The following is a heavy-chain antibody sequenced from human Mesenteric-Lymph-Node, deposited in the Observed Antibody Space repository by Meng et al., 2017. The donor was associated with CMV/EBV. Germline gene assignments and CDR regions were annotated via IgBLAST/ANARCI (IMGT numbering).Heavy chain of an antibody. D-gene: IGHD5-24*01. CDR2: IYYSGST. V-gene: IGHV4-39*07. J-gene: IGHJ4*02. CDR1: GGSISSSSYY. CDR3: ARGHVEMATMEEY. Sequence: SETLSLTCTVSGGSISSSSYYWGWIRQPPGKGLEWIGSIYYSGSTYYNPSLKSRVTISVDTSKNQFSLKLSSVTAADTAVYYCARGHVEMATMEEYWGQGTLVTVSS.